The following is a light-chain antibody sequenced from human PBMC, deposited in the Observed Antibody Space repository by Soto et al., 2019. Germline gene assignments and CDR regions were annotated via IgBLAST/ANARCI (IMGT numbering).Light chain of an antibody. CDR3: QQYGGSPQT. Sequence: EIVLTQSPGTLPLSPGEGATLSCRASESVRGDYIAWYQQKPGQAPRLLIHGASSRTSGIPDRFSSSGSGTDFTLTIDRLEPEDLAVYYCQQYGGSPQTFGPGTKVEI. J-gene: IGKJ1*01. V-gene: IGKV3-20*01. CDR1: ESVRGDY. CDR2: GAS.